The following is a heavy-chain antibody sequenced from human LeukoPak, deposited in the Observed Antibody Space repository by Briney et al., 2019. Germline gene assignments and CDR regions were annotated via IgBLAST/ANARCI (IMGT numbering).Heavy chain of an antibody. V-gene: IGHV3-7*01. CDR2: IKQDGSEK. CDR3: ARDRYHIKYNWNYGDY. Sequence: PGGSLRLSCAASGFTFSSYWMSWVRQAPGKGLEWVANIKQDGSEKYYVDSVKGRFTISRDNAKNSLYLQMNSLGAEGTAVYYCARDRYHIKYNWNYGDYWGQGTLVTVSS. CDR1: GFTFSSYW. D-gene: IGHD1-7*01. J-gene: IGHJ4*02.